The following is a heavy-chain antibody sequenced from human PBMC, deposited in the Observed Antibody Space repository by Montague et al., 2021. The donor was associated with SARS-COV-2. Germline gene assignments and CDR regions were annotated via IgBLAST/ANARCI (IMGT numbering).Heavy chain of an antibody. J-gene: IGHJ3*02. CDR2: IYSGGSST. CDR3: AKDHITMVRGVITLDAFDI. CDR1: GFTFSSYA. V-gene: IGHV3-23*03. Sequence: SLRLSCAASGFTFSSYAMSWVRQAPGKGLEWVSVIYSGGSSTYYXXTLKGRFTISRDNSKNTLYLQMNSLRAEDTAVYYCAKDHITMVRGVITLDAFDIWGQGTMVTVSS. D-gene: IGHD3-10*01.